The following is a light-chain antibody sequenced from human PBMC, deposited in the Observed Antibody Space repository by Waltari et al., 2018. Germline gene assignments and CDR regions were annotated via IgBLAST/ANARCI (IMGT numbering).Light chain of an antibody. CDR1: SSNIGSNY. V-gene: IGLV1-47*01. J-gene: IGLJ2*01. CDR2: RNN. Sequence: QSVLTQPPSASGTPGQRVTISCSGSSSNIGSNYVYWYQQLPGTAPKILIYRNNQRPSGFPSRFSGSKSGTSASLASSGLRSEDEADYYCAAWDDSLSGVVFGGGTKLTVL. CDR3: AAWDDSLSGVV.